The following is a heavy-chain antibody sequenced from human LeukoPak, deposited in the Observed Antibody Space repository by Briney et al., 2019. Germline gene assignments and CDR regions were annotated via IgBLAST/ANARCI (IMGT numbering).Heavy chain of an antibody. V-gene: IGHV3-30*01. CDR2: ISHDGIKK. CDR1: GFTFSNYP. Sequence: GGSLRLSCAGSGFTFSNYPMHWVRQAPGKGLEWVAVISHDGIKKYYADSVKGRFTISRDSSKNTLYLQMNSLRAEDTAVYYCARDKEYEYVCGSFRHYYFDYWGQGTLVTVSS. J-gene: IGHJ4*02. CDR3: ARDKEYEYVCGSFRHYYFDY. D-gene: IGHD3-16*02.